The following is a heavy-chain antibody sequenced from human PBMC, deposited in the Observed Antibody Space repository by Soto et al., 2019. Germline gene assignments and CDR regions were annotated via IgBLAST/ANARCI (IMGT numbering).Heavy chain of an antibody. J-gene: IGHJ3*02. V-gene: IGHV3-11*01. Sequence: QVHLVESGGGLVKPGGSLRLSCAAAGFTFSDSYINWIRQAPGKGLEWVSYISGSGSTIYYADSVKGRLTISRDNAKKAVFLQMNRLRAEDTAVCYCARGAFDIWGQGTTVTVSS. CDR1: GFTFSDSY. CDR3: ARGAFDI. CDR2: ISGSGSTI.